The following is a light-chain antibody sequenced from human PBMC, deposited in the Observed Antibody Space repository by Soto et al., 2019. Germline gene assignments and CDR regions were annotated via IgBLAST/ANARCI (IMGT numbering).Light chain of an antibody. Sequence: QSALTQPASVSGSPGQSITISCTGTSSDVGGYNYVSWYQQHPGKAPKLMIDDVSNRPSGVSHRFYGSKSGNTACLTISGLQAEDEADYYCSSYTSSSTLVVFGGGTQLTVL. CDR2: DVS. V-gene: IGLV2-14*01. CDR3: SSYTSSSTLVV. CDR1: SSDVGGYNY. J-gene: IGLJ2*01.